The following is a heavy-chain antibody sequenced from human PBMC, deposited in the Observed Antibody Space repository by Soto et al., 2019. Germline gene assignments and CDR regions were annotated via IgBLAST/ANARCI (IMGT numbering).Heavy chain of an antibody. CDR3: RKFRRTDAEGYSCDY. D-gene: IGHD2-15*01. Sequence: SETLSLTCTVSGGSISGSYWSWIRQTPGKVLEWVGYIHYSGSTNYNPSLKSRVTLSEDPSTNQFSLQLSPVTAADTAVYCCRKFRRTDAEGYSCDYWGQGALVTVS. CDR2: IHYSGST. V-gene: IGHV4-59*01. J-gene: IGHJ4*02. CDR1: GGSISGSY.